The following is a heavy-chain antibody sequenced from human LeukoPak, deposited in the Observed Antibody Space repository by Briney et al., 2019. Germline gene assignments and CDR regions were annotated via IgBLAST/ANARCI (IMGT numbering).Heavy chain of an antibody. CDR1: GFTFSSYE. J-gene: IGHJ4*02. CDR3: ARDRRYSYGLGGDY. CDR2: ISSGGSTI. V-gene: IGHV3-48*03. D-gene: IGHD5-18*01. Sequence: GGSLRLSCAASGFTFSSYEMNWVRQAPGKGLEWVSYISSGGSTIYYADSVKGRFTISGDNAKNSLYLQMNSLRAEDTAVYYCARDRRYSYGLGGDYWGQGTLVTVSS.